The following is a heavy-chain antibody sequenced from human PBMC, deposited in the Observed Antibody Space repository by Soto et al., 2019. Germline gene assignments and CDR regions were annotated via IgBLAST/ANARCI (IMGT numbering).Heavy chain of an antibody. V-gene: IGHV1-69*01. CDR1: GGTFSSYA. CDR2: IIPIFGTA. J-gene: IGHJ6*02. Sequence: QVQLVQSGAEVKKPGSSVKVSCKASGGTFSSYAISWVRQAPGQGLEWMGGIIPIFGTANYAQKFQGRVTITADESTSTAYMELSSLRCEDTALYYCSGSSSWQGNPHYYYYCMDVWGHGTTVTVSS. CDR3: SGSSSWQGNPHYYYYCMDV. D-gene: IGHD6-13*01.